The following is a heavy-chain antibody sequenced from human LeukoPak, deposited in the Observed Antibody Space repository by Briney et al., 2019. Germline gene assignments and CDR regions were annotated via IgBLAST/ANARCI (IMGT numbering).Heavy chain of an antibody. CDR2: ISSSSSYI. Sequence: PGGSLRLSCAASGFTFEDYGMNWVRQAPGKGLEWVSSISSSSSYIYYADSVKGRFTISRDNAKNSLYLQMNSLRAEDTAVYYCARDRGAQSIWSYYDYWGQGTLVTVSS. D-gene: IGHD2-21*01. CDR3: ARDRGAQSIWSYYDY. V-gene: IGHV3-21*01. CDR1: GFTFEDYG. J-gene: IGHJ4*02.